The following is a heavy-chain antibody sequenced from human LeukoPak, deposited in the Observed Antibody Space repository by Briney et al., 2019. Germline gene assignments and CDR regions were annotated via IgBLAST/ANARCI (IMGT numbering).Heavy chain of an antibody. J-gene: IGHJ4*02. CDR2: ISYDGSNK. CDR1: GFTFSSYC. CDR3: AKAHHYGDYNPDY. V-gene: IGHV3-30*18. D-gene: IGHD4-17*01. Sequence: AGSLRLSCAASGFTFSSYCMRWVRQAPGKGLEWVGVISYDGSNKYYADSMKGRFTISRDNSTNTPYLQMNSLRAEDTAVYYCAKAHHYGDYNPDYWGQGTLVTVSS.